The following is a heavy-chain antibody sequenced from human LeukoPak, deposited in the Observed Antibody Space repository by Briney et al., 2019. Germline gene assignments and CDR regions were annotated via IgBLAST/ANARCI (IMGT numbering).Heavy chain of an antibody. CDR2: ISSSSSYI. J-gene: IGHJ4*02. V-gene: IGHV3-21*01. CDR1: GFTFSSYS. Sequence: PGGSLRLSCAASGFTFSSYSMNWVRQAPGKGLEWVSSISSSSSYIYYADSVKGRFTISRDNAKNSLYLQMNSLRAEDTAVYYCASPSSGPMGGLDYWGQGTLVTVSS. D-gene: IGHD6-19*01. CDR3: ASPSSGPMGGLDY.